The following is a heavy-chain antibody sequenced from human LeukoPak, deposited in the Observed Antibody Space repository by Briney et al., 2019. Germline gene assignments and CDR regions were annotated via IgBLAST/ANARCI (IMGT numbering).Heavy chain of an antibody. J-gene: IGHJ4*02. D-gene: IGHD5-18*01. CDR2: INHSGST. CDR1: GGSFTDYY. Sequence: SETLSLTCAVYGGSFTDYYWTWIRQPPGEGLEWIGEINHSGSTNYNPSLKSRVTVSVDPSKNQFSLILSSATAADTAVYYCARRDTTLVTSFDFWGQGNLVTVSS. V-gene: IGHV4-34*01. CDR3: ARRDTTLVTSFDF.